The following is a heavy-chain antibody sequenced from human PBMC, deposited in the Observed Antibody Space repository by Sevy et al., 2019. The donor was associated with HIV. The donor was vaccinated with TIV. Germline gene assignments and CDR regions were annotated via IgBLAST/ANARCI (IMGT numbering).Heavy chain of an antibody. CDR1: GFSFSSYG. CDR3: ARDSGLQLFRY. V-gene: IGHV3-33*01. CDR2: VWYDGSDK. Sequence: GGSLRHSCAASGFSFSSYGMHWVRQAPGKGLEWVALVWYDGSDKYYADSVNGRFTISRDNSKNTLYLQMNSLRVEDTAVYYCARDSGLQLFRYWGQGTLVTVSS. J-gene: IGHJ4*02. D-gene: IGHD1-1*01.